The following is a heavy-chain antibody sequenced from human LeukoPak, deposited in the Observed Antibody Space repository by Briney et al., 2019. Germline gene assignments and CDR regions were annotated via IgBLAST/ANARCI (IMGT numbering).Heavy chain of an antibody. V-gene: IGHV3-7*01. D-gene: IGHD2-15*01. CDR3: ARDEADIVGGSPPMGVFFHPRSYFQH. Sequence: PGGSLRLSCAASGFTFSSFWMSGVGQAPGKGLEGVGNIMQEGSEKYYVDSVKGRFTISRHNAKNSLYLQMNSLRAEDTAVYYCARDEADIVGGSPPMGVFFHPRSYFQHWGRGTLVTVSS. CDR1: GFTFSSFW. CDR2: IMQEGSEK. J-gene: IGHJ1*01.